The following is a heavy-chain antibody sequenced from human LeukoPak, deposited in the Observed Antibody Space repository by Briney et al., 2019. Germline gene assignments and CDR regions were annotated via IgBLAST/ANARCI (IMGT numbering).Heavy chain of an antibody. CDR3: AREKKDYGSGSYQDY. V-gene: IGHV3-30-3*01. Sequence: GGSLRLSCAASGFTFSSYAMHWVRQAPGKGLEWVAVISYDGSNKYYADSVKGRFTISRDNSKNTLYLQMNSLRAEDTAVYYCAREKKDYGSGSYQDYWGQGTLVTVSS. J-gene: IGHJ4*02. CDR2: ISYDGSNK. CDR1: GFTFSSYA. D-gene: IGHD3-10*01.